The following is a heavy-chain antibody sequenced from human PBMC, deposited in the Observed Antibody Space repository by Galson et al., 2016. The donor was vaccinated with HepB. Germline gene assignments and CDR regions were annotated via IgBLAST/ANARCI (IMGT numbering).Heavy chain of an antibody. CDR1: GFTLTNYG. Sequence: SLRLSCAASGFTLTNYGMHWVRQAPGKGLEWVAYIKEDGSEEYHVDSVKGRFTISRDNSKNTLYLQMNSLRAEDTAVYYCARDLPLLGWGQGTLVTVSS. D-gene: IGHD2-15*01. V-gene: IGHV3-7*03. CDR3: ARDLPLLG. J-gene: IGHJ4*02. CDR2: IKEDGSEE.